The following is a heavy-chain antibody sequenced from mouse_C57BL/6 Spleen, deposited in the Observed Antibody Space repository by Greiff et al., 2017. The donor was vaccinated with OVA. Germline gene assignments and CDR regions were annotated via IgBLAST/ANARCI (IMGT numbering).Heavy chain of an antibody. V-gene: IGHV1-55*01. CDR2: IYPGSGST. CDR3: ARSDYGSSYGGFAY. Sequence: QVQLQQPGAELVKPGASVKMSCKASGYTFTSYWITWVKQRPGQGLEWIGDIYPGSGSTNYNEKFKSKATLTVDTSSSTAYMQLSSLTSEDSAVDYCARSDYGSSYGGFAYWGQGTLVTVSA. D-gene: IGHD1-1*01. J-gene: IGHJ3*01. CDR1: GYTFTSYW.